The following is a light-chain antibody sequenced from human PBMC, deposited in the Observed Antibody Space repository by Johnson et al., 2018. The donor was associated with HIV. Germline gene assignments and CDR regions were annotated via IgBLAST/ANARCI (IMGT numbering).Light chain of an antibody. CDR2: ENN. CDR1: SSNIGNNY. Sequence: QSVLTQPPSVSAAPGQKVTISCSGSSSNIGNNYVSWFQHLPGTAPKLLIYENNKRPSGIPDRFSGSKSGTSATLGITGVQTGDEADYYCGTWDSSLSASYVFGTGTKVTFL. CDR3: GTWDSSLSASYV. J-gene: IGLJ1*01. V-gene: IGLV1-51*02.